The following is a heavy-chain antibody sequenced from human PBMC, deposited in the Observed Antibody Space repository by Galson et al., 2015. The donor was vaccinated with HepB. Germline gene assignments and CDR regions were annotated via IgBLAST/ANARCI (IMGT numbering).Heavy chain of an antibody. CDR3: ARDIRLPLLKAAERFDP. CDR2: ISGYNGNT. D-gene: IGHD6-13*01. J-gene: IGHJ5*02. CDR1: GYMFTSHG. Sequence: SVKVSCKASGYMFTSHGFTWVRQAPGQGLEWMGWISGYNGNTKYAERFQGRITMTTDTPTSTVYMELRSLRSDDTAVYFCARDIRLPLLKAAERFDPWGQGTRVTVSS. V-gene: IGHV1-18*01.